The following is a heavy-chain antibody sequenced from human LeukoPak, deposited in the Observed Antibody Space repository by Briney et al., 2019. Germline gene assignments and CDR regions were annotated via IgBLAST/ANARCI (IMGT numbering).Heavy chain of an antibody. V-gene: IGHV3-74*01. J-gene: IGHJ6*03. CDR3: ARALGDPYYYYMDV. CDR2: IDGDGGSA. D-gene: IGHD3-10*01. Sequence: GGSLRLSCAASGFTFRNYWMHWVRQAPGKGLVWVSRIDGDGGSASYADSVKGRFTVSRDNAKTTLYLQMNSLRAEDTAVYYCARALGDPYYYYMDVWGKGTTVTVSS. CDR1: GFTFRNYW.